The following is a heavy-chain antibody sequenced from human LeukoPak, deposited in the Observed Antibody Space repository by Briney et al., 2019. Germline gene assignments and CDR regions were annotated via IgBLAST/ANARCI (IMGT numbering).Heavy chain of an antibody. Sequence: PGGSLRLSCAASGFTFNSYWMHWVRQAPGKGLVWASRISSDESSTTYVDSVKGRFTISRDNAKNTLYLQMNSLRAEDTAVYFCARGAHVLDIWGQGTMVTVSS. D-gene: IGHD1-26*01. CDR1: GFTFNSYW. CDR3: ARGAHVLDI. CDR2: ISSDESST. J-gene: IGHJ3*02. V-gene: IGHV3-74*01.